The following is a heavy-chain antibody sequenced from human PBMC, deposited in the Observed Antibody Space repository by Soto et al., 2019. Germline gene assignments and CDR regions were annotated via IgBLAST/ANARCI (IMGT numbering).Heavy chain of an antibody. J-gene: IGHJ4*02. CDR2: ISVSVGST. CDR3: AKRDVPHSTSNAYFYDH. D-gene: IGHD2-21*02. Sequence: EVQLLQSGGGLVQPGGSLTHSCGVSGFPFAPSTMSWVRQAPGKGLEWVSTISVSVGSTYSADSVQGRFTVSSDISDNTLFLRMTSLTADDTAVYFCAKRDVPHSTSNAYFYDHWGRGALVTVSS. V-gene: IGHV3-23*01. CDR1: GFPFAPST.